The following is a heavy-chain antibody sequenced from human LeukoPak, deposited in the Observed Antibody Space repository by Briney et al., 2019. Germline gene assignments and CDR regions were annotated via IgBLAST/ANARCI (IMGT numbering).Heavy chain of an antibody. CDR3: ARGRGYNYGYSDY. J-gene: IGHJ4*02. D-gene: IGHD5-18*01. CDR2: ISSSSSTI. Sequence: GGSLRLSCAASGFTFSSYSMNWVRQAPGKGLEWISYISSSSSTIDYADSVKGRFTISRDNAKNSLHLQMNSLRAEDTAVYYCARGRGYNYGYSDYWGQGTLVTVSS. V-gene: IGHV3-48*04. CDR1: GFTFSSYS.